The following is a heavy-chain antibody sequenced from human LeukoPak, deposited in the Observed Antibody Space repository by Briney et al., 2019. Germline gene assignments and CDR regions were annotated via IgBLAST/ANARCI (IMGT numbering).Heavy chain of an antibody. CDR1: GLTFSSSA. Sequence: GGSLRLSCAASGLTFSSSAMSWVRQAQGKGLEWVSAISNNGGYTYYADSVQGRFTISRDNSKSTLCLQMNSLRAEDTAVYYCAKQLGYCSDGSCYFPYWGQRTLVTVSS. D-gene: IGHD2-15*01. CDR3: AKQLGYCSDGSCYFPY. CDR2: ISNNGGYT. V-gene: IGHV3-23*01. J-gene: IGHJ4*02.